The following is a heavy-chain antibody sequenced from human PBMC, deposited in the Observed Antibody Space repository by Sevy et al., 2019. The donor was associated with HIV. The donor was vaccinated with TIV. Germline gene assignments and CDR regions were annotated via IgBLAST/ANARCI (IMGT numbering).Heavy chain of an antibody. V-gene: IGHV3-33*01. CDR1: GFTFSRFG. J-gene: IGHJ6*03. CDR2: VWYDGSNE. Sequence: GGSLRLSCAASGFTFSRFGMHWVRQAPGKGLEWVGVVWYDGSNEDYADSVKGRFAISRDNSKNRLFLQMNRLRAEDTAVYYCAREPTDISFYMDLWGKGTAVTVSS. CDR3: AREPTDISFYMDL. D-gene: IGHD1-26*01.